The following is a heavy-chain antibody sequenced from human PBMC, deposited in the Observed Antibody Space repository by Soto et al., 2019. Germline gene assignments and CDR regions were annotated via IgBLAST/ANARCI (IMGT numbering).Heavy chain of an antibody. CDR2: IWFGGSNE. J-gene: IGHJ4*02. Sequence: QVQLVESGGGVVQPGRSLRLSCAASGLNFSAYDMHWVRQAPGKGLEWVAVIWFGGSNEFFADSVKGRFTISRDNSKNTLYLQMNSLRAEDTAVYYCARNRDGSSWNFDYWGQGTLVTVSS. CDR3: ARNRDGSSWNFDY. V-gene: IGHV3-33*01. D-gene: IGHD6-13*01. CDR1: GLNFSAYD.